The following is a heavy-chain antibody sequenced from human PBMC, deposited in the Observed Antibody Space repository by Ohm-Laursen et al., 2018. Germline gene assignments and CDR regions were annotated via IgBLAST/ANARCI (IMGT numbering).Heavy chain of an antibody. J-gene: IGHJ4*02. CDR2: ISISIIYI. V-gene: IGHV3-21*01. CDR1: GFTFSSYS. D-gene: IGHD6-19*01. CDR3: ASAAVAEPYYFDY. Sequence: SLRLSCTASGFTFSSYSMNWVRQAPGKGLEWVSSISISIIYIYYADSVKGRFTISRDNAKNSLYLQMNSLRAEDTAVYYCASAAVAEPYYFDYWGQGTLVTVSS.